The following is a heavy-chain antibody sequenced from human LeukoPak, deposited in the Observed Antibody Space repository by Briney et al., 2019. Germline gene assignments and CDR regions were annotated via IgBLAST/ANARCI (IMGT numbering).Heavy chain of an antibody. V-gene: IGHV4-4*07. D-gene: IGHD6-19*01. J-gene: IGHJ4*02. Sequence: SETLSLTSTVSGGSISSCNWFWSWQPAGKGLEWIGRIYTSGSTNSIPSLKSRVTISVDTSKHQFSLKLNSVTAADTAVCYCAGWVSLCLTSYGLYLFDYWGQGTLVTVSS. CDR3: AGWVSLCLTSYGLYLFDY. CDR1: GGSISSCN. CDR2: IYTSGST.